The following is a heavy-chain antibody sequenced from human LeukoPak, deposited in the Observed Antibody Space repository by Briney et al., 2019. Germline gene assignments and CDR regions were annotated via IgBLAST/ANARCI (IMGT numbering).Heavy chain of an antibody. CDR1: GFTFSSYS. CDR3: ARLPYSSGRAPIGWYFDL. J-gene: IGHJ2*01. CDR2: ISSSSSYI. D-gene: IGHD6-19*01. V-gene: IGHV3-21*04. Sequence: GGSLRLSCAASGFTFSSYSMNWVRQAPGKGLEWVSSISSSSSYIYYADSVKGRFTISRDNAKNSLYLQMNSLRAEDTAMYYCARLPYSSGRAPIGWYFDLWGRGTLVTVSS.